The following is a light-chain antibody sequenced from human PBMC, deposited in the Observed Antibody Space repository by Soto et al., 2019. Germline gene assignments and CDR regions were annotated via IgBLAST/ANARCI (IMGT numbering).Light chain of an antibody. V-gene: IGKV1-13*02. CDR3: QQSISYPRT. CDR2: GAS. Sequence: AIQLTQSPSSLSASAGDRVTITCRASQAINRALAWYQQKPGKAPKVLIYGASSLESGVPSRFSGSGSGTEFSLTISSLQPEDFATYYCQQSISYPRTFGQGTKLEI. J-gene: IGKJ2*01. CDR1: QAINRA.